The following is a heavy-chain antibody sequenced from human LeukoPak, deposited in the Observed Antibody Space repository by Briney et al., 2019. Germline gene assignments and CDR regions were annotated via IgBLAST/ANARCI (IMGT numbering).Heavy chain of an antibody. CDR2: IYYSGST. D-gene: IGHD2-21*01. Sequence: PSETLSLTCTVSGGSISSSSYYWGWIRQPPGKGLEWIGSIYYSGSTYYNPSPKSRVTISVDTSKNQFSLKLSSVTAADTAVYYCARLAYCGGDCYWVEDFDYWGQGTLVTVSS. V-gene: IGHV4-39*01. CDR3: ARLAYCGGDCYWVEDFDY. J-gene: IGHJ4*02. CDR1: GGSISSSSYY.